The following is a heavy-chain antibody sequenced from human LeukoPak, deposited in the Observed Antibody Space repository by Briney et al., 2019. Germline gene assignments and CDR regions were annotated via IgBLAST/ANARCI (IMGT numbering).Heavy chain of an antibody. CDR1: GYSISSGYY. Sequence: SETLSLTCTVSGYSISSGYYWGWIRQPPGKGLEWIGSIYHSGSTYYNPSLKSRVTISVDTSKNQFSLKLRSVTAADTSVYYCAITIHWGQGTLVTVSS. CDR3: AITIH. J-gene: IGHJ4*02. CDR2: IYHSGST. D-gene: IGHD5-24*01. V-gene: IGHV4-38-2*02.